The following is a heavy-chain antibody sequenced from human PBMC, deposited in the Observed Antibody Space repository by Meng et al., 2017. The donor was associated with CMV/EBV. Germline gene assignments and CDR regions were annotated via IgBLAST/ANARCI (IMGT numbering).Heavy chain of an antibody. CDR1: GGSVSSGSYY. J-gene: IGHJ5*02. CDR3: ARCVVVPAAHATPRIWFDP. D-gene: IGHD2-2*01. CDR2: IYYSGST. V-gene: IGHV4-61*01. Sequence: GPLRLSCTVSGGSVSSGSYYWSWIRQPPGKGLEWIGYIYYSGSTNYNPSLKSRVTISVDTSKNQFSLKLSSVTAADTAVYYCARCVVVPAAHATPRIWFDPWGQGTLVTVSS.